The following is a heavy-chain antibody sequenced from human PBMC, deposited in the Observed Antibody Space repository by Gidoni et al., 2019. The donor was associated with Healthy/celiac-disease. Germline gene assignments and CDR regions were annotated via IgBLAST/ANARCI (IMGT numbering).Heavy chain of an antibody. D-gene: IGHD6-19*01. CDR3: TRTHSSGRRCPPDY. J-gene: IGHJ4*02. CDR1: GFTFGDYA. V-gene: IGHV3-49*05. Sequence: EVQLVESGGGLVKPGRSLRLSCTASGFTFGDYAMSWFRQAPGKGLEWVGFIRSKAYGGTTEYAASVKGRFTISRDDSKSIAYLQMNSLKTEDTAVYYCTRTHSSGRRCPPDYWGQGTLVTVSS. CDR2: IRSKAYGGTT.